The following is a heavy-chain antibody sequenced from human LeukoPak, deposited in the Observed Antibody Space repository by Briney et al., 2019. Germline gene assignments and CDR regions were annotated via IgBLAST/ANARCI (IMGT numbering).Heavy chain of an antibody. Sequence: PGGSLRLSCAASGFTFSSYAMSWVRQAPGKGLEWVSSISSSSSYIYYADSVKGRFTISRDNAKNSLYLQMNSLRAEDTAVYYCVGCSTLCHWGQGTLVTVSS. V-gene: IGHV3-21*01. D-gene: IGHD2-2*01. CDR2: ISSSSSYI. CDR1: GFTFSSYA. CDR3: VGCSTLCH. J-gene: IGHJ4*02.